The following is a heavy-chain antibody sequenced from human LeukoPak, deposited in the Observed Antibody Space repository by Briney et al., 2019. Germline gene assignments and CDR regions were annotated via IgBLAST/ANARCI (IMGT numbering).Heavy chain of an antibody. Sequence: PGGSLRLSCAASGFTFSRYSMNWVRPAPGKGLEWLSYITSSGSAIYYADSVRGRFTISRDNSKNTLYLQMNSLRAEDTAVYYCARDHLGYSSSFRYWGQGTLVTVSS. CDR2: ITSSGSAI. CDR3: ARDHLGYSSSFRY. V-gene: IGHV3-48*01. CDR1: GFTFSRYS. D-gene: IGHD6-6*01. J-gene: IGHJ4*02.